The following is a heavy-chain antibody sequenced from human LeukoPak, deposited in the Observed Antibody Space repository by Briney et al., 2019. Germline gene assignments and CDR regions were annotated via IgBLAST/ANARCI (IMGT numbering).Heavy chain of an antibody. CDR3: ARDGGYYYDSSGKDY. D-gene: IGHD3-22*01. J-gene: IGHJ4*02. Sequence: ASAKVSCKASGYTFTGYYMHWVRQAPGQGLEWMGRINSNSGGTNYAQKFQGRVTMTRDTSISTAYMELSRLRSDDTAVYYCARDGGYYYDSSGKDYWGQGTLVTVSS. CDR1: GYTFTGYY. V-gene: IGHV1-2*06. CDR2: INSNSGGT.